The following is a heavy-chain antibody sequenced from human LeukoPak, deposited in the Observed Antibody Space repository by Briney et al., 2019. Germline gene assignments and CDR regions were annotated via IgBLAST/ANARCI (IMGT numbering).Heavy chain of an antibody. Sequence: PGGSLRLSCAASGFTVSSNYMSWVRQAPGQGLEWVSVIYSGGSTYYADSVKGRFTISRDNSKNTLYLQMNSLRAEDTAVYYCARGETDSSSWYWFDPWGQGTLVTVSS. V-gene: IGHV3-66*02. CDR2: IYSGGST. CDR3: ARGETDSSSWYWFDP. J-gene: IGHJ5*02. D-gene: IGHD6-13*01. CDR1: GFTVSSNY.